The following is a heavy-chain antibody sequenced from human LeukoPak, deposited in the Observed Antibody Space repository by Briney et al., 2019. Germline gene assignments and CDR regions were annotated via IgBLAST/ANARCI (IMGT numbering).Heavy chain of an antibody. Sequence: PSQTLSLTCTVSGDSISSGSYYWSWIRQPAGKGLEWIGRIYTSGSTNYNPSLKSRLTISVDTSKNQFSLKLSSVTAADTAVYYCARDLVRVPWQQLPFDYWGQGTLVTVSS. V-gene: IGHV4-61*02. CDR3: ARDLVRVPWQQLPFDY. J-gene: IGHJ4*02. CDR1: GDSISSGSYY. CDR2: IYTSGST. D-gene: IGHD6-13*01.